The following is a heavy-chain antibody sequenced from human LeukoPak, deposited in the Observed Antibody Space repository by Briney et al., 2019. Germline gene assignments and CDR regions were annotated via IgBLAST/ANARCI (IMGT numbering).Heavy chain of an antibody. V-gene: IGHV3-7*04. J-gene: IGHJ4*02. D-gene: IGHD3-16*01. Sequence: GGALRLSCAASGFTLSRYWMTWVRQAPGKGLEWVATIKEDGSEKYCADSVKGRCTISRDNAKKSLYLQMNSRRAEDTSIYHCARESLLGGIDYWGQGTLVTVSS. CDR1: GFTLSRYW. CDR2: IKEDGSEK. CDR3: ARESLLGGIDY.